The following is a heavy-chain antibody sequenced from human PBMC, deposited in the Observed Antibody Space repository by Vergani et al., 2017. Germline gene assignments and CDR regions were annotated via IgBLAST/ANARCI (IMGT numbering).Heavy chain of an antibody. CDR3: ARDCTSGGCPDNYGMDV. V-gene: IGHV3-21*06. Sequence: EVQLVESGGGLVKPGGSLRLSCAASGFTFSSYSMSWVRQAPGKGLEWVAFIGSSGPYINYADSVKGRFIISRDNTNNSLFLLLRSLRAEDAAVYYCARDCTSGGCPDNYGMDVWGQGATVTVSS. J-gene: IGHJ6*02. CDR2: IGSSGPYI. CDR1: GFTFSSYS. D-gene: IGHD2-8*01.